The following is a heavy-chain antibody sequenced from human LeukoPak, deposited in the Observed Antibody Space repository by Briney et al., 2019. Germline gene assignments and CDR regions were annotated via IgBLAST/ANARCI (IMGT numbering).Heavy chain of an antibody. D-gene: IGHD6-25*01. Sequence: SETLSLTCTVSGDSISRSTYYWAWIRQPPGKGLEWIGSVYYGRSPYFNPSLESRATISVDTSKNHFSLKMSSVTAADTAVHYCARSSGTGTFSYWGQGTLVTVSS. J-gene: IGHJ4*02. CDR1: GDSISRSTYY. V-gene: IGHV4-39*02. CDR3: ARSSGTGTFSY. CDR2: VYYGRSP.